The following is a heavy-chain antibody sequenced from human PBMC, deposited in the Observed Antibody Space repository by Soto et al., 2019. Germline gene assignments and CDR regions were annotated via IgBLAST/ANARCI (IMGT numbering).Heavy chain of an antibody. J-gene: IGHJ3*02. CDR2: IGSSGGTT. V-gene: IGHV3-23*01. CDR3: AHPRGYGVFDAVDI. CDR1: GFIFSTYA. Sequence: GGSLRLSCAASGFIFSTYAMNWVRQAPGKGLEWVSAIGSSGGTTFYAESVRGRFTISRDNSISTLYLQMSSLRTEDTAVYYCAHPRGYGVFDAVDIWGQGTMVTVSS. D-gene: IGHD4-17*01.